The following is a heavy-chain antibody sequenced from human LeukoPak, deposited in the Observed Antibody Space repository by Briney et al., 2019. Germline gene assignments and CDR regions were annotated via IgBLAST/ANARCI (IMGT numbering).Heavy chain of an antibody. D-gene: IGHD1-26*01. Sequence: GRSLRLSCAASGFTFSSYAMHWVRQAPGKGLEWVAIISYDGSNIYYADSVKGRFTISRDNSKSTLYLQMNSLRPEATAEYYCARGGPLSYSGSLYGAFDIWGQGSMVTVSS. CDR3: ARGGPLSYSGSLYGAFDI. V-gene: IGHV3-30-3*01. CDR2: ISYDGSNI. CDR1: GFTFSSYA. J-gene: IGHJ3*02.